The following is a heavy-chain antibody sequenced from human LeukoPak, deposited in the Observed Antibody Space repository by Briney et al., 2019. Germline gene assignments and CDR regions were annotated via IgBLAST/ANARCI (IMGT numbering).Heavy chain of an antibody. CDR3: VQSTGCPGLDF. V-gene: IGHV4-59*08. CDR1: GASVNEYY. D-gene: IGHD2-2*01. J-gene: IGHJ4*02. CDR2: IYNGVTT. Sequence: PSETLSLTCVAFGASVNEYYWSWIRQPPGKALEWIGYIYNGVTTSYNPALRSRVTISADKSTNQFSLRLTSMTAADTAMYYCVQSTGCPGLDFWGQGALVTVSS.